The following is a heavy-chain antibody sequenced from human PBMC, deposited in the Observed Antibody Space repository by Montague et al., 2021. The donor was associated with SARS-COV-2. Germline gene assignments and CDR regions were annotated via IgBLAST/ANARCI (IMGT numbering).Heavy chain of an antibody. CDR3: AAEMATISAPLDY. CDR2: ISYDGSNK. D-gene: IGHD5-24*01. Sequence: SLRLSCAASGFTFSSYAMHWVRQAPGKGLEWVAVISYDGSNKYYADSVKGRFTISRDNSKNTLYLQMNSLRAEDTAGYYCAAEMATISAPLDYWGQGTLVTVSS. V-gene: IGHV3-30*04. CDR1: GFTFSSYA. J-gene: IGHJ4*02.